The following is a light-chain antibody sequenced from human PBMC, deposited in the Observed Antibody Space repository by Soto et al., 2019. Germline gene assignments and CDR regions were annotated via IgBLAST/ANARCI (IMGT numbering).Light chain of an antibody. CDR2: EGS. V-gene: IGLV2-23*01. Sequence: QSVLTQPASVSGSPGQSITISCTGTSSDVGGHNYVAWYQQHPGKAPKLMIYEGSKRPSGVSNRFSGSKSGNTASLTISGLQAEDEADYYCCSYAGSSTHYVFGTGTKVTVL. CDR3: CSYAGSSTHYV. J-gene: IGLJ1*01. CDR1: SSDVGGHNY.